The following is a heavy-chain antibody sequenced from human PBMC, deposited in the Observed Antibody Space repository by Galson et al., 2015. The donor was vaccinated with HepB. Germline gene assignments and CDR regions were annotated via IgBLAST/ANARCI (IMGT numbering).Heavy chain of an antibody. CDR3: TRDGSGNRPVPYFDY. V-gene: IGHV3-33*01. Sequence: SLRLSCAASGVTFSSFGMHWVRQAPGKGLEWVAGTWSDGSKKFYADSVQGRFTISRDNSKNRLYLQMNSLRAEDTAVYYCTRDGSGNRPVPYFDYWGQGTLVTVSA. CDR2: TWSDGSKK. D-gene: IGHD5-18*01. CDR1: GVTFSSFG. J-gene: IGHJ4*02.